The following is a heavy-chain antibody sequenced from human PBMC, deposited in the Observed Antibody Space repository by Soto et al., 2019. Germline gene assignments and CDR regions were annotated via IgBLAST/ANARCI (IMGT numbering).Heavy chain of an antibody. V-gene: IGHV4-4*07. D-gene: IGHD6-6*01. CDR2: IHSSGSA. Sequence: WETLSLTCTASDYSVSNSYWRWIRQPAGKGLEWIGRIHSSGSAKYNPSLNSRVAMSVDTSKNQFSLQLSSLTAADTAVYYCAREAQLGAYYNYALDVWGQGTTVTVSS. J-gene: IGHJ6*02. CDR1: DYSVSNSY. CDR3: AREAQLGAYYNYALDV.